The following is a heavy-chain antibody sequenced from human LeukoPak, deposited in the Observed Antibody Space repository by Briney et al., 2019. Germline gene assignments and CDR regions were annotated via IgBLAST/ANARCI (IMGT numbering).Heavy chain of an antibody. Sequence: ASVKVSCKASGYTFTGYFIHWVRQAPGQGLEWIGWINPNSGGTNYAQGFQGRVTMTSDTSISTAYMELSRLRSNDTALYYCARDERYDSSGYPFDYWGQGALVTVSS. J-gene: IGHJ4*02. CDR1: GYTFTGYF. D-gene: IGHD3-22*01. V-gene: IGHV1-2*02. CDR3: ARDERYDSSGYPFDY. CDR2: INPNSGGT.